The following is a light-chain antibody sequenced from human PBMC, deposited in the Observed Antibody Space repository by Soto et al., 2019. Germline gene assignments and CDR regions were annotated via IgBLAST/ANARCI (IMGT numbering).Light chain of an antibody. CDR1: QIIRSR. V-gene: IGKV1-5*01. Sequence: ASVGDRGTITCLARQIIRSRLAWFQQKPGKAPKLLIYDASSLESGVPQRFSGSGSGTEFTLTISSLQSEDFATYCCQQYYSLPWTLGQGTKVDIK. CDR3: QQYYSLPWT. CDR2: DAS. J-gene: IGKJ1*01.